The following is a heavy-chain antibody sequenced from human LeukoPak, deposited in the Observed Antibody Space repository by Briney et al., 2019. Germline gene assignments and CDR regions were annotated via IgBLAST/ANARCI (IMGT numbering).Heavy chain of an antibody. J-gene: IGHJ4*02. CDR2: IDTNSGGT. D-gene: IGHD2-15*01. V-gene: IGHV1-2*02. CDR3: ASEAYCSGGRCSVPRVAS. CDR1: GYTFTAYY. Sequence: GASVTVSCKASGYTFTAYYMHWVRQAPGQGIEWMGWIDTNSGGTKYAQKFQSRVTITRDTAIGTTYMELTSLISDDTAVYYCASEAYCSGGRCSVPRVASWGQGTLVTVSS.